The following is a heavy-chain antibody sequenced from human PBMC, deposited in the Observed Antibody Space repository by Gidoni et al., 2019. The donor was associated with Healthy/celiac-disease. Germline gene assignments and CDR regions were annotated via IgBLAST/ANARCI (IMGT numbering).Heavy chain of an antibody. D-gene: IGHD1-26*01. CDR1: GGTFSSYA. V-gene: IGHV1-69*10. J-gene: IGHJ3*02. CDR2: IIPSLGIA. Sequence: QVQLVQSGAEVRKPGSSVKVSCRASGGTFSSYAISWVRQAPGQGLEWMGGIIPSLGIANYAQKFQGRVTITADKSTSTAYMELSSLRSEDTAGYYGATLGATLMDAFDIWGQGTMVTVSS. CDR3: ATLGATLMDAFDI.